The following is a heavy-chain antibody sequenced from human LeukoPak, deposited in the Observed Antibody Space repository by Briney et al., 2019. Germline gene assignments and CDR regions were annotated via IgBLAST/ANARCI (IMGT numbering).Heavy chain of an antibody. CDR2: ISYDGSNK. CDR3: AREGQWLAYDAFDI. D-gene: IGHD6-19*01. CDR1: GFTFTNYG. V-gene: IGHV3-30*03. J-gene: IGHJ3*02. Sequence: PGGSLRLSCAASGFTFTNYGMHWVRQAPGKGLEWVAVISYDGSNKYYADSVKGRFTISRDNAKNSLYLQMNSLRAEDTAVYYCAREGQWLAYDAFDIWGQGTMVTVSS.